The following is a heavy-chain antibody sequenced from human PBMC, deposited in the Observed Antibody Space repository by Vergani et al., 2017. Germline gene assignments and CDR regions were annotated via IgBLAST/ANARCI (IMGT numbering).Heavy chain of an antibody. CDR2: IIPIFGTA. Sequence: QVQLVQSGAEVKKPGSSVKVSCKASGGTFSSYAISWERQAPGQGLEWMGGIIPIFGTANYAQKFQGRVTITADESTSTAYMELSSLRSEDTAVYYCARGQDIVVVPAAFNWFDPWGQGTLVTVSS. V-gene: IGHV1-69*01. D-gene: IGHD2-2*01. J-gene: IGHJ5*02. CDR1: GGTFSSYA. CDR3: ARGQDIVVVPAAFNWFDP.